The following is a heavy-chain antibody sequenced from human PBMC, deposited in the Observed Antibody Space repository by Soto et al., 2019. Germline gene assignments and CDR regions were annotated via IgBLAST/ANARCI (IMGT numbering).Heavy chain of an antibody. CDR3: ASLDYYDSSGYFDY. V-gene: IGHV4-61*01. D-gene: IGHD3-22*01. Sequence: QVQLQASGPGLVKPSETLSLTCTVSGGSVSSGSYYWSWIRQPPGKGLEWIGYIYYSGSTNYNPYRNRRVTRSVDTSKNQFTLKLSSVTAADKAVYYCASLDYYDSSGYFDYWGHGTLVTVSS. J-gene: IGHJ4*01. CDR2: IYYSGST. CDR1: GGSVSSGSYY.